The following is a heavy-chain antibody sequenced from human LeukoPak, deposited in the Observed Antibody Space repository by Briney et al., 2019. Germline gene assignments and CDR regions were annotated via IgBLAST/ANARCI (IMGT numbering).Heavy chain of an antibody. J-gene: IGHJ3*02. CDR1: GYTFTSHG. V-gene: IGHV1-18*01. CDR3: ARMYSSSSRDAFDI. CDR2: ISTYNGNT. D-gene: IGHD6-6*01. Sequence: ASVKVSCKASGYTFTSHGITWVRQAPGQGLEWMGWISTYNGNTNYIQKLQGRVIVTTDTSTSTAYMELRSLRSDDTAVYYCARMYSSSSRDAFDIWGQGTMVTVSS.